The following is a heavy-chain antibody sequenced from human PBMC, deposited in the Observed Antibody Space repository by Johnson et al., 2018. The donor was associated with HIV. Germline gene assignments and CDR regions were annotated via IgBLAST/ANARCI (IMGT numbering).Heavy chain of an antibody. CDR3: AKESRYSARYNWNDGYAFDI. V-gene: IGHV3-30*04. D-gene: IGHD1-1*01. CDR1: GFTFSSYA. J-gene: IGHJ3*02. Sequence: QVQLVESGGGVVQPGRSLRLSCAASGFTFSSYAMHWVRQAPGKGLEWVAVISYDGSNKYYADSVKGRFTISRDNSKNIVYLQMDSLRAEDTGLYYCAKESRYSARYNWNDGYAFDIWGQGTMVTGSS. CDR2: ISYDGSNK.